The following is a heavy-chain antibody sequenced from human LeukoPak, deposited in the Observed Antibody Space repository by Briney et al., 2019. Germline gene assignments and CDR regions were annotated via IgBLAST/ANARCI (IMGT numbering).Heavy chain of an antibody. D-gene: IGHD3-10*01. V-gene: IGHV3-13*01. CDR1: GFTFSSYD. J-gene: IGHJ6*02. Sequence: GGSLRLSCAASGFTFSSYDMHWVRQATGKGLEWVSAIGTAGDTYYPGSVKGRFTISRENAKNSLYLQMNSLRAGDTAVYYCARIGTFRGSGNYYYYGMDVWGQGTTVTVSS. CDR2: IGTAGDT. CDR3: ARIGTFRGSGNYYYYGMDV.